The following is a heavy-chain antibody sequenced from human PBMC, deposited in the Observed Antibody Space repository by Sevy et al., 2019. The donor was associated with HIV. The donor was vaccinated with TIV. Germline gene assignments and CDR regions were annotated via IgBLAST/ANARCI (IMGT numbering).Heavy chain of an antibody. V-gene: IGHV3-49*03. D-gene: IGHD5-12*01. CDR1: GFTFGDYA. J-gene: IGHJ4*02. CDR3: TRGLATADTPEYYFDY. CDR2: IRRNSHEPYGGTT. Sequence: GGSLRLSCTSSGFTFGDYAMSWFRQAPGKGLESVAFIRRNSHEPYGGTTEYAASVKGRFTISRDDSKSIAYLQMNSLKTEDTAVYYCTRGLATADTPEYYFDYWGQGILVTVSS.